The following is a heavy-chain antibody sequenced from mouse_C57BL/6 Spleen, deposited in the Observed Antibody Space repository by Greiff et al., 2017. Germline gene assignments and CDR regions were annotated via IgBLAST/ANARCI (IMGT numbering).Heavy chain of an antibody. CDR1: GFTFSSYA. CDR3: ARDGTMITSFDY. J-gene: IGHJ2*01. V-gene: IGHV5-4*01. CDR2: ISDGGSYT. Sequence: EVKLMESGGGLVKPGGSLKLSCAASGFTFSSYAMSWVRQTPEKRLEWVATISDGGSYTYYPDNVKGRFTISRDNAKNNLYLQMSHLKSEDTAMYYCARDGTMITSFDYWGQGTTLTVSS. D-gene: IGHD2-4*01.